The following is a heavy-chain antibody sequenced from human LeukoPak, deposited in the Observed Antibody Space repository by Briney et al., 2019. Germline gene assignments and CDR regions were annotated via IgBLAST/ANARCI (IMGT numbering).Heavy chain of an antibody. CDR3: ARDQPEDSSGYQFDP. CDR2: INPSGDST. V-gene: IGHV1-46*01. J-gene: IGHJ5*02. CDR1: GYTFTSYA. D-gene: IGHD3-22*01. Sequence: GASVKVSCKASGYTFTSYAMNWVRQAPGQGLEWMGIINPSGDSTSSARKFQGRVTMTRDMSTSTVFMELSSLRTEDTAVYYCARDQPEDSSGYQFDPWGQGTLVTVSS.